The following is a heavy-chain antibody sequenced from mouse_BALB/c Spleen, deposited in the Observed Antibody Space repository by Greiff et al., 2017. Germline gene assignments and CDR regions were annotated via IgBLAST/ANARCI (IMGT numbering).Heavy chain of an antibody. CDR2: ISYSGST. J-gene: IGHJ4*01. Sequence: VQLKESGPSLVKPSQTLSLTCSVTGDSITSGYWNWIRKFPGNKLEYMGYISYSGSTYYNPSLKSRISITRDTSKNQYYLQLNSVTTEDTATYYCARLVRSNYYAMDYWGQGTSVTVSS. CDR3: ARLVRSNYYAMDY. D-gene: IGHD1-1*01. V-gene: IGHV3-8*02. CDR1: GDSITSGY.